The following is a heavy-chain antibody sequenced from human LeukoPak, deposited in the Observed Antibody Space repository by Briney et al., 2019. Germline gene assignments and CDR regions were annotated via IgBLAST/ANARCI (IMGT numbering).Heavy chain of an antibody. CDR2: ISSSSSYI. Sequence: KPGGSLRLSCAASGFTFSSYSMNWVRQAPGKGLEWVSSISSSSSYIYYADSVKGRFTISRDNAKNTLYLQMNSLRAEDTAVYYCARDNRLPGRAYCGGDCYADYWGQGTLVTVSS. D-gene: IGHD2-21*02. V-gene: IGHV3-21*01. J-gene: IGHJ4*02. CDR3: ARDNRLPGRAYCGGDCYADY. CDR1: GFTFSSYS.